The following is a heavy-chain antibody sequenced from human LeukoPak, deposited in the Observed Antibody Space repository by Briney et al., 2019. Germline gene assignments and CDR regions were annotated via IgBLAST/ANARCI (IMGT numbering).Heavy chain of an antibody. V-gene: IGHV1-2*06. CDR2: INPNSGGT. D-gene: IGHD2-2*02. Sequence: ASVKVSCKASGYNFTAYYMHWVRQAPGQGLGWMGRINPNSGGTNYAQKFQGRVTMTRDTSITTAYMELNRLRSDDTAVYYCARVAPAAIFSFDPWGQGTLVTVSS. CDR3: ARVAPAAIFSFDP. J-gene: IGHJ5*02. CDR1: GYNFTAYY.